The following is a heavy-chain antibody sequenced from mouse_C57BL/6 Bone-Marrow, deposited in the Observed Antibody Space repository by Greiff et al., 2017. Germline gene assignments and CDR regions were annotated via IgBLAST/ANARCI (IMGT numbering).Heavy chain of an antibody. CDR1: GYTFTSYW. CDR3: ARYPPRYGSRWYFDV. V-gene: IGHV1-7*01. CDR2: INPSSGYT. Sequence: QVQLQQSGAELAKPGASVKLSCKASGYTFTSYWMHWVKQRPGQGLEWIGYINPSSGYTKYNQKFKDKATLTADKSSSTAYMQLSSLTYEDSAVFYCARYPPRYGSRWYFDVWGTGTTVTVSS. J-gene: IGHJ1*03. D-gene: IGHD1-1*01.